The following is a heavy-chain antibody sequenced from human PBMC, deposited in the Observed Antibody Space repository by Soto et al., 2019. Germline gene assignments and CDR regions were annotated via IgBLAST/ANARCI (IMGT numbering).Heavy chain of an antibody. J-gene: IGHJ5*02. CDR2: IYNSGIT. Sequence: SETLSLTCTVSGGSISSGDYSWSWVRQSPGKGLEWIGHIYNSGITYYNPSLKSRVVISIDTSRNQFSLRLNSLTAADRAVYFCARGVTVFGLVSRFWFDPWGQGTVVT. CDR3: ARGVTVFGLVSRFWFDP. CDR1: GGSISSGDYS. V-gene: IGHV4-30-4*01. D-gene: IGHD3-3*01.